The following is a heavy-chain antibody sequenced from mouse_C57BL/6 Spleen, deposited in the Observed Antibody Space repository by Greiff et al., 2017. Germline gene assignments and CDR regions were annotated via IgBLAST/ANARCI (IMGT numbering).Heavy chain of an antibody. D-gene: IGHD1-1*01. Sequence: VQLQQSGPELVRPGVSVKISCKGSGYTFTDYAMHWVKQSHATSLEWIGVISTYYGDANYNQKFKDKATMTVDKSTSTAYMELARLTSEDSAVYYCARGGVYYGSSYWYFDVWGTGTTVTVSS. J-gene: IGHJ1*03. CDR1: GYTFTDYA. CDR3: ARGGVYYGSSYWYFDV. CDR2: ISTYYGDA. V-gene: IGHV1-67*01.